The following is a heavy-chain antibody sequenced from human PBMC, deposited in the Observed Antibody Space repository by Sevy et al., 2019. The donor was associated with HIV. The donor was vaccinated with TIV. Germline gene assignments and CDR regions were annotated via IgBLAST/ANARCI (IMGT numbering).Heavy chain of an antibody. CDR3: AKEEGEYSSAYYGFFDY. CDR1: GFTFSRYS. CDR2: MSYDGSNK. Sequence: GGSLRLSCVASGFTFSRYSMHWVRQAPGKGLEWVAVMSYDGSNKFYANSMQGRFTISRDNSKNTLYLQMNSLRADDTAVYYCAKEEGEYSSAYYGFFDYWGQGSLVTVSS. V-gene: IGHV3-30*18. J-gene: IGHJ4*02. D-gene: IGHD6-19*01.